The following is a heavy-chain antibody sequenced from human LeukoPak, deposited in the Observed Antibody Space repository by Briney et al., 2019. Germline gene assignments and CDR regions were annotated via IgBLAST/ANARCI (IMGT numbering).Heavy chain of an antibody. CDR1: GGSISSSSYY. Sequence: SETLSLTCTVSGGSISSSSYYWGWIRQPPGKGLEWIGSIYYSGSTYYNPSLKSRVTISVHTSKNQFSLKLSSVTAADTAVYYCARRRYYYRSGSYYGVPYYMDVWGKGTTVTISS. J-gene: IGHJ6*03. CDR2: IYYSGST. V-gene: IGHV4-39*01. CDR3: ARRRYYYRSGSYYGVPYYMDV. D-gene: IGHD3-10*01.